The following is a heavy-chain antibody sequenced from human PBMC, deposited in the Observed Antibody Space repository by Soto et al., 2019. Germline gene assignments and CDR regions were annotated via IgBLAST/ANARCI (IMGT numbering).Heavy chain of an antibody. V-gene: IGHV1-3*01. CDR2: INAGNGNT. D-gene: IGHD1-7*01. J-gene: IGHJ6*02. CDR1: GYTFTSYA. CDR3: ARDSAGTTSYYYYYYGMDV. Sequence: ASVKVSCKASGYTFTSYAMHWVRQAPGQRLEWMGWINAGNGNTKYSQKFQGRVTITRDTSASTAYMELSSLRSEDTAVYYCARDSAGTTSYYYYYYGMDVWGQGTTVTVSS.